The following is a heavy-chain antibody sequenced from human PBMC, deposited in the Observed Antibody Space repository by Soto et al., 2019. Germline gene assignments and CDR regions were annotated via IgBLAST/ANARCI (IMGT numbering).Heavy chain of an antibody. CDR3: ARINGGSPDF. CDR2: IYISGTT. V-gene: IGHV4-4*07. D-gene: IGHD2-15*01. CDR1: GGSMNAHF. Sequence: PSETLSLTCTVSGGSMNAHFWSWIRQSAGKGLEWIGHIYISGTTMYNPSLKSRVTMSVDPPKNQLSLKLTSVTAADTAVYYCARINGGSPDFRGQGTLVTVSS. J-gene: IGHJ4*02.